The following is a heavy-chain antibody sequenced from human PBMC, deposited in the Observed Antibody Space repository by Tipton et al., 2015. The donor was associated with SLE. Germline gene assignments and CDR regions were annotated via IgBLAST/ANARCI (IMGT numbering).Heavy chain of an antibody. V-gene: IGHV4-39*07. CDR2: IYHSGKT. CDR3: ARLVSWPYYFDY. D-gene: IGHD6-13*01. Sequence: GLVKPSETLSLTCAVSGGSISPYYWGWIRRPPGKGLEWIGTIYHSGKTYYNPSLESRVTISVDTSNNQFSLKLSSVTAADTAVYYCARLVSWPYYFDYWGQGTLVTVSS. J-gene: IGHJ4*02. CDR1: GGSISPYY.